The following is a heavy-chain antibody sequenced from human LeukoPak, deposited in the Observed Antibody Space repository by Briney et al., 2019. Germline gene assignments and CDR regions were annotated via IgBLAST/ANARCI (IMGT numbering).Heavy chain of an antibody. CDR3: ARGREGDAFDI. CDR2: IYYSGST. CDR1: GGSVSSGSCY. J-gene: IGHJ3*02. Sequence: PSETLSLTCTVSGGSVSSGSCYWSWIRQPPGKGLEWIGYIYYSGSTNYNPSLKSRVTISVDTSKNQFSLKLSSVTAADTAVYYCARGREGDAFDIWGQGTMVTVSS. V-gene: IGHV4-61*01.